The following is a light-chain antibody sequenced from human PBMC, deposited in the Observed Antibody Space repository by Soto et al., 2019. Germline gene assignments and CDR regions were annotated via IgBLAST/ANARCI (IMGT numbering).Light chain of an antibody. J-gene: IGLJ1*01. Sequence: QSALTQPPSVSGSPGQSVIISCTGNSSDVGTYNRVSWYQQPPGTAPKLMIFEVNNRPAGVPDRFSGSKSGNTASLTISGLQAEDEAVYYCSSYTSSSTYVFGTGTKLTVL. CDR2: EVN. CDR3: SSYTSSSTYV. V-gene: IGLV2-18*02. CDR1: SSDVGTYNR.